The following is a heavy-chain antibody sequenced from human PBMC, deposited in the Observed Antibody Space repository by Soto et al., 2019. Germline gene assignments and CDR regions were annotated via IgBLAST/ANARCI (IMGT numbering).Heavy chain of an antibody. CDR2: IIPIFGTA. Sequence: SVKVSFKASGGTFSSYAISWVRQAPGQGLEWMGGIIPIFGTANYAQKFQGRVTITADKSTSTAYMELSSLRSEDTAVYYCARISYYYDSSDPSPGYPSSNAFDIWGQGTMVTVSS. V-gene: IGHV1-69*06. CDR3: ARISYYYDSSDPSPGYPSSNAFDI. CDR1: GGTFSSYA. J-gene: IGHJ3*02. D-gene: IGHD3-22*01.